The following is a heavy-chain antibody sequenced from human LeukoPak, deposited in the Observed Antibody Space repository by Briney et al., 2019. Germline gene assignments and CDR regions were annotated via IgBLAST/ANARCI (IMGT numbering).Heavy chain of an antibody. J-gene: IGHJ6*03. CDR2: IRSKANSYAT. D-gene: IGHD2-2*01. CDR1: GFTFSGSA. CDR3: TRQGDCSSTSCYFSYYYYYMDV. Sequence: GGSLRLSCAASGFTFSGSAMHWVRQASGKGLEWVGRIRSKANSYATAYAASLNGRFTISRDDSKNTAYLQMNSLKTEDTAVYYCTRQGDCSSTSCYFSYYYYYMDVWGKGTTVTVSS. V-gene: IGHV3-73*01.